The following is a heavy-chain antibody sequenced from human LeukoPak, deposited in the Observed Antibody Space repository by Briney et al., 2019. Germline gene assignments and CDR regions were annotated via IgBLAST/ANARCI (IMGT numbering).Heavy chain of an antibody. CDR1: GYFICSGRY. D-gene: IGHD3-10*01. J-gene: IGHJ4*02. CDR2: IYHSGTS. CDR3: LGAYGAGILRDY. Sequence: KASETLSLTCAVSGYFICSGRYWGLIRQPPGKGLEWIGNIYHSGTSYYNPSLKSRMHLSIDTSKNQFSLNLTTVTATDTAVYYCLGAYGAGILRDYWGQGLLVTVSS. V-gene: IGHV4-38-2*01.